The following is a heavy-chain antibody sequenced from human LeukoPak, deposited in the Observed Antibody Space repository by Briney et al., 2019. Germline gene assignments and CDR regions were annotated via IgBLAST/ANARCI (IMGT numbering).Heavy chain of an antibody. CDR2: ISGVSGST. CDR3: AKGGSYYTSSWFDP. CDR1: AFTFSTYP. V-gene: IGHV3-23*01. J-gene: IGHJ5*02. D-gene: IGHD3-10*01. Sequence: GGSLRLSCAASAFTFSTYPMSWVRQAPGKGLEWVSAISGVSGSTFYADSVKGRSTISRDNSKNTLYLEMNSLRAEDTAVYYCAKGGSYYTSSWFDPWGQGTLVTVSS.